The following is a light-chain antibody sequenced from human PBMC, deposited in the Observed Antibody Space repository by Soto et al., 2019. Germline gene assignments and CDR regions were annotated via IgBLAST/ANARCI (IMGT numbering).Light chain of an antibody. CDR2: AAS. J-gene: IGKJ3*01. CDR3: KKYIRAPFT. CDR1: QGIDTY. V-gene: IGKV1-27*01. Sequence: DIQMTQSPSSLSASVGDRVTVTCRASQGIDTYLAWYQQKQGQVPKLLIYAASTLQSGVPPRFSGSGSGTDFPLTITGLQPEDVAIYFCKKYIRAPFTFGPGTKVDIK.